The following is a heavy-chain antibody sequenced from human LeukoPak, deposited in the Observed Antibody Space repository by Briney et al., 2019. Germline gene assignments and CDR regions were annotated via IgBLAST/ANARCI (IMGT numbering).Heavy chain of an antibody. Sequence: PSETLSLTCTVSGGSISSYYWSWIRQPPGKGLEWIGYIYYSGSTNYNPSLKSRVTISVDTSKNQFSLKLSSVTAADTAVYYCARAPPVSPNYCGSESLSFYFDYWGQGTLVTVSS. CDR2: IYYSGST. J-gene: IGHJ4*02. D-gene: IGHD3-10*01. CDR1: GGSISSYY. V-gene: IGHV4-59*01. CDR3: ARAPPVSPNYCGSESLSFYFDY.